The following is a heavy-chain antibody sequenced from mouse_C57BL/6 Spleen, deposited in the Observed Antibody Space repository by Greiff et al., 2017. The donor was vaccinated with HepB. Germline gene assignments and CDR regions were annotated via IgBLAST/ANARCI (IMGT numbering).Heavy chain of an antibody. Sequence: QVQLQQSGAELVKPGASVKLSCKASGYTFTEYTIHWVKQRSGQGLEWIGWFYPGSGSIKYNEKFKDKATLTADKSSSTVYMELIRLTSEDSAVYFCARHEEITTVVANRYFDVWGTGTTVTVSS. CDR1: GYTFTEYT. J-gene: IGHJ1*03. V-gene: IGHV1-62-2*01. D-gene: IGHD1-1*01. CDR3: ARHEEITTVVANRYFDV. CDR2: FYPGSGSI.